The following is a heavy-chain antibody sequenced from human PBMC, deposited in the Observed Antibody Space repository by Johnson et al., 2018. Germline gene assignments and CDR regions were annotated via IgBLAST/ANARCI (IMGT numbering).Heavy chain of an antibody. Sequence: QVQLVQSGGGVVQPGRSLRLSCAASGFTFSSYAMHWVRQAPGKGLEWVAVISYDGSNKYYADSEKGRFTISRDNSKNTLFLQMNSLRAEDTAVYYCERDVDLYSSSWEQDYYYYDYMVVWGKGTTVTVSS. D-gene: IGHD6-13*01. CDR1: GFTFSSYA. J-gene: IGHJ6*03. CDR2: ISYDGSNK. V-gene: IGHV3-30-3*01. CDR3: ERDVDLYSSSWEQDYYYYDYMVV.